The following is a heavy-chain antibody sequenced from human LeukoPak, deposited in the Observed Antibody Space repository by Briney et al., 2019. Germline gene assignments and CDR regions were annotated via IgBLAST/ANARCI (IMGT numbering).Heavy chain of an antibody. CDR1: GGSFSGYY. J-gene: IGHJ4*02. CDR3: ARANYYDSSGYLVDY. V-gene: IGHV4-30-4*01. D-gene: IGHD3-22*01. Sequence: SETLSLTCAVYGGSFSGYYWSWIRQPPGKGLEWIGYIYYSGSTYYNPSLKSRVTISVDTSKNQFSLKLSSVTAADTAVYYCARANYYDSSGYLVDYWGQGTLVTVSS. CDR2: IYYSGST.